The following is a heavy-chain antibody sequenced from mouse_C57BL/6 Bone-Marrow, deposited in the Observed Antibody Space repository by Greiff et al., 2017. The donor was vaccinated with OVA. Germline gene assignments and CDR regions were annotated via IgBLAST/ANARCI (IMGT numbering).Heavy chain of an antibody. J-gene: IGHJ3*01. CDR3: ARYGNFAY. V-gene: IGHV5-4*03. CDR2: ISDGGSYT. CDR1: GFTFSSYA. D-gene: IGHD2-1*01. Sequence: EVKLMESGGGLVKPGGSLKLSCAASGFTFSSYAMSWVRQTPEKRLEWVATISDGGSYTYYPDNVKGRFTISRDNAKNNLYLQMSHLKSEDTAMYYCARYGNFAYWGQGTLVTVSA.